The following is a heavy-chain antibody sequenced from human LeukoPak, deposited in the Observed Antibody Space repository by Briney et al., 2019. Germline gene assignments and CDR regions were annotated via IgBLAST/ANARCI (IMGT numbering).Heavy chain of an antibody. Sequence: VRQAPGQGLEWMGIINPSGGSTSYAQKFQGRVTMTRDTSTSTVYMELSSLRSEDTAVYYCARGVSLPWFDPWGQGTLVTVSS. V-gene: IGHV1-46*01. CDR3: ARGVSLPWFDP. CDR2: INPSGGST. J-gene: IGHJ5*02.